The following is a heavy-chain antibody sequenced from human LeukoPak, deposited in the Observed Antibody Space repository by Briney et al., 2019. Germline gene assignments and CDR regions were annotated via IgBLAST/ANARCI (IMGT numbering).Heavy chain of an antibody. Sequence: SETLSLTCTVSGGSISSYYRSWIRQPAGKGLEWIGRIYTSGSTNYNPSLKSRVTMSVDTSKNQFSLKLSSVTAADTAVYYCAGGETMVRGVNNWFDPWGQGTLVTVSS. CDR3: AGGETMVRGVNNWFDP. D-gene: IGHD3-10*01. J-gene: IGHJ5*02. CDR1: GGSISSYY. V-gene: IGHV4-4*07. CDR2: IYTSGST.